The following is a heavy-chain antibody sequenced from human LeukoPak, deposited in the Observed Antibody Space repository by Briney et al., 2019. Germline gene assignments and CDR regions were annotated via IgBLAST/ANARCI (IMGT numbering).Heavy chain of an antibody. CDR2: IYYSGST. CDR1: GVSISSSSHY. Sequence: PSETLSLTCTVSGVSISSSSHYWGWIRQPPGKGLEWIGSIYYSGSTYYNPSLKSRVTISVDTSKNQFSLKLSSVTAADTAVYYCARPYSGYPGPGDYWGQGTLVTVSS. J-gene: IGHJ4*02. D-gene: IGHD5-12*01. V-gene: IGHV4-39*01. CDR3: ARPYSGYPGPGDY.